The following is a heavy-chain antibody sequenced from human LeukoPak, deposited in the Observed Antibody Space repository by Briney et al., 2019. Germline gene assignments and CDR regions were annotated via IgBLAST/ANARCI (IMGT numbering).Heavy chain of an antibody. CDR2: IYTSGST. V-gene: IGHV4-61*02. Sequence: SETLSLTCTVSGGSISSGSYYWSWIRQPAGKGLEWIGRIYTSGSTNYNPSLKSRVTISVDTSKNQFSLKLSSVTAADTAVYYCARDASGWEPTTSYLYYYYYHMDVWGKGTTVTVSS. CDR3: ARDASGWEPTTSYLYYYYYHMDV. J-gene: IGHJ6*03. D-gene: IGHD1-26*01. CDR1: GGSISSGSYY.